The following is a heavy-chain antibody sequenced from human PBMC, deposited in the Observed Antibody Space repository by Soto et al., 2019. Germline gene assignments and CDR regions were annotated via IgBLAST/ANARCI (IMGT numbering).Heavy chain of an antibody. J-gene: IGHJ5*02. CDR1: GFTFNNYA. Sequence: GGSLRLSCAASGFTFNNYAMTWVRRAPGKGLEWVSSISASGGGTFYADSVKGRFIISRDSSKDTLYLQMNSLRVEDTAVYYCAKSRTATTSCYGSWGQGARVTVSS. CDR3: AKSRTATTSCYGS. D-gene: IGHD2-2*01. V-gene: IGHV3-23*01. CDR2: ISASGGGT.